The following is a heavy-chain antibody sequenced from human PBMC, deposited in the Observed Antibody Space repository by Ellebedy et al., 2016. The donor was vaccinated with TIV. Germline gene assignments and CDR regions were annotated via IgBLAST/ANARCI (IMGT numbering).Heavy chain of an antibody. V-gene: IGHV5-51*01. Sequence: GESLKISCKGSGYIFSNYWIGWVRQMPGKGLEWMGIIYPGDSDTRYSPSFQGQVTISADKSISTAYLQWSSLKASDTAMYYCARQTTTTDPPRTMDVWGQGTTVTVSS. J-gene: IGHJ6*02. D-gene: IGHD1-1*01. CDR2: IYPGDSDT. CDR1: GYIFSNYW. CDR3: ARQTTTTDPPRTMDV.